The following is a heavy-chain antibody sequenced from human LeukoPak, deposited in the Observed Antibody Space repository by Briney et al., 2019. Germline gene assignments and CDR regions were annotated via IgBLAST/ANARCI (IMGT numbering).Heavy chain of an antibody. CDR2: IYYSGST. V-gene: IGHV4-39*07. D-gene: IGHD1-26*01. Sequence: SETLSLTCTVSGVSISSSSYYWGWIRQPPGKGMEWIGSIYYSGSTYYHPSLKSRFTISVDTSKNQFSLKLSSVTAADTAVYYCARVLQGELLPGLFDYWGQGTLVTVSS. CDR3: ARVLQGELLPGLFDY. CDR1: GVSISSSSYY. J-gene: IGHJ4*02.